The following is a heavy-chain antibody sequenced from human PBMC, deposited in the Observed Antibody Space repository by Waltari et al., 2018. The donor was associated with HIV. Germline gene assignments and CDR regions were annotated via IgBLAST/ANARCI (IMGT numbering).Heavy chain of an antibody. CDR1: GGSISSGSYY. Sequence: QVQLQESGPGLVKPSQTLSLTCTVSGGSISSGSYYWSWIRQPAGKGLEWIGRIYTSGRTNYNPSLKSRVTISVDTSKNQFSLKLSSVTAADTAVYYCARDSHETAPYFDLWGRGTLVTVSS. CDR3: ARDSHETAPYFDL. D-gene: IGHD6-25*01. V-gene: IGHV4-61*02. CDR2: IYTSGRT. J-gene: IGHJ2*01.